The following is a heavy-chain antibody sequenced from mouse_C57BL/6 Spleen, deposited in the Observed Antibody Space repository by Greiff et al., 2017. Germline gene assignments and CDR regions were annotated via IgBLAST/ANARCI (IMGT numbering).Heavy chain of an antibody. Sequence: QVQLQQPGAELVKPGASVKLSCKASGYTFTSYWMHWVKQRPGQGLEWIGMIHPNSGSTNYNEKFKSKATLTVDKSSSTAYMQLSSLTSEDSAVYYWARGARLHPGAMDYWGQGTSVTVSS. CDR2: IHPNSGST. CDR1: GYTFTSYW. J-gene: IGHJ4*01. CDR3: ARGARLHPGAMDY. D-gene: IGHD2-4*01. V-gene: IGHV1-64*01.